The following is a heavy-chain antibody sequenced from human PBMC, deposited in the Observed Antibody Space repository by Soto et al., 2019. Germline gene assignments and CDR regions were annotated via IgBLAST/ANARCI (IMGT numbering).Heavy chain of an antibody. CDR3: SRDANYYDSIGYYFGCYYYYAIDV. CDR2: IWYDGSNK. CDR1: GFTFSSYG. D-gene: IGHD3-22*01. Sequence: GGSVRLACAVSGFTFSSYGMQWVRQAPGKGLEWVAVIWYDGSNKYYADSVKGRFTISRHNSKSTIYLHICSLSTEDASLYYCSRDANYYDSIGYYFGCYYYYAIDVCCQATTVTVAS. J-gene: IGHJ6*02. V-gene: IGHV3-33*01.